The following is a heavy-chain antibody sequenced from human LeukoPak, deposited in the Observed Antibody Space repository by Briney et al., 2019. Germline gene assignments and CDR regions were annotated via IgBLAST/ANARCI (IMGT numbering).Heavy chain of an antibody. CDR1: GGSTSSSSYY. Sequence: SETLSLTCTVSGGSTSSSSYYWGWIRQPLGKGLEWIGSIYYSGSTYYNPSLKSRVTISVDTSKNQFSLKLSSVAAADTAVYYCARRMTWWVIGALHPSHYDYWGQGTLVTVSS. J-gene: IGHJ4*02. D-gene: IGHD2-8*02. CDR2: IYYSGST. CDR3: ARRMTWWVIGALHPSHYDY. V-gene: IGHV4-39*01.